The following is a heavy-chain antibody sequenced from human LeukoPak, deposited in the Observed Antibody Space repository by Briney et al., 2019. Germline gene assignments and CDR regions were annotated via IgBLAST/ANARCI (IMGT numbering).Heavy chain of an antibody. V-gene: IGHV4-59*08. D-gene: IGHD3-22*01. CDR2: IYYGGST. J-gene: IGHJ4*02. CDR1: GGSISSYY. Sequence: ETLSLTCTVSGGSISSYYWSWIRQPPGKGLEGIGYIYYGGSTNYNPSPKSRVPISVDPSKNQFSLKLSSVTAADTAVYYCARHYYDSSGYYHHDYWRQGTLVTVPS. CDR3: ARHYYDSSGYYHHDY.